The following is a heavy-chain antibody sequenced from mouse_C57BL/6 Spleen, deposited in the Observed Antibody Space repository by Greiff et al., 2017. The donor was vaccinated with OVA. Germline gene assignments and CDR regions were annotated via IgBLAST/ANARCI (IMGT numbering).Heavy chain of an antibody. CDR3: ARNYYGSTGGAMDY. CDR1: GYAFSSYW. D-gene: IGHD1-1*01. V-gene: IGHV1-80*01. Sequence: VQRVESGAELVKPGASVKISCKASGYAFSSYWMNWVKQRPGKGLEWIGQIYPGDGDTNYNGKFKGKATLTADKSSSTAYMQLSSLTSEDSAVYFCARNYYGSTGGAMDYWGQGTSVTVSS. J-gene: IGHJ4*01. CDR2: IYPGDGDT.